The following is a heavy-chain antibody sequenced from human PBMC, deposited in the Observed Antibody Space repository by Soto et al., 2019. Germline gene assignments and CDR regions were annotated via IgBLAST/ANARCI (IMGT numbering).Heavy chain of an antibody. D-gene: IGHD6-19*01. CDR2: FSAGGSR. V-gene: IGHV3-23*01. CDR1: GFTVSSSA. CDR3: AKDRGSGGIVAGTPDY. J-gene: IGHJ4*02. Sequence: EVQLLESGGGLVQPGGSLRLSCAASGFTVSSSAMIWVRQAPGKGLEWVATFSAGGSRYYADSVKGRFTISRNSSQNTLYLQMNGLRAEDTALDYCAKDRGSGGIVAGTPDYWCQGTLVTVSS.